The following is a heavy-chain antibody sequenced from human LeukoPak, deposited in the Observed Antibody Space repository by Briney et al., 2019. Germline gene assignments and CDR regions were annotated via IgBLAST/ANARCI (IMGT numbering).Heavy chain of an antibody. CDR1: GFTFSSYW. V-gene: IGHV3-74*01. CDR3: ARGEGGDCCHY. J-gene: IGHJ4*02. CDR2: INSDGSST. Sequence: GGSLRLSCAASGFTFSSYWMHWVRQAPGKGLVWVSRINSDGSSTSYADSVKGRFTISRDNAKNTLYLQMNSLRAEDTAVYYCARGEGGDCCHYWGQGTLVTVSS. D-gene: IGHD2-21*02.